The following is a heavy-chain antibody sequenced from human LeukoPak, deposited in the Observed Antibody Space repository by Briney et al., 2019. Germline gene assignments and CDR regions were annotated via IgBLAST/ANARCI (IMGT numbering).Heavy chain of an antibody. D-gene: IGHD1-26*01. CDR1: GFTFSSYS. CDR3: ARVHSGSYQYYYYYYMDV. J-gene: IGHJ6*03. CDR2: ISGSSSYI. V-gene: IGHV3-21*01. Sequence: GGSLRLSCAASGFTFSSYSMNWVRLAPGKGLEWVSSISGSSSYIYYADSVKGRFTISGDNANDSLYLQMNSLRAEDTAVYYCARVHSGSYQYYYYYYMDVWGKGTTVTVSS.